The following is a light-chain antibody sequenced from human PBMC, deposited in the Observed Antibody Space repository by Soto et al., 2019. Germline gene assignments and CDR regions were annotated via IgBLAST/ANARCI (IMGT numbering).Light chain of an antibody. CDR1: QSINAH. CDR2: GAS. J-gene: IGKJ1*01. V-gene: IGKV3-15*01. CDR3: QQYNTWLWT. Sequence: EVVMTQSPATLSVSPGERVTLSCRASQSINAHLAWYQQKPGQASRLLIHGASTRATGIPARFSGSGFGTEFLLTISSLQSEDFAVYYCQQYNTWLWTFGQGTKVEIQ.